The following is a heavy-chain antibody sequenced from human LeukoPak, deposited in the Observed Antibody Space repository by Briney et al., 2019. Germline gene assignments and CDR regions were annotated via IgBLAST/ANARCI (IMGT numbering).Heavy chain of an antibody. D-gene: IGHD3-9*01. CDR3: AKKTDILTGYSSFDY. J-gene: IGHJ4*02. CDR2: ISFDGTTQ. CDR1: GFSLSRYG. V-gene: IGHV3-30*18. Sequence: GRSLRLSCAASGFSLSRYGMHWVRQAPGKGLEWVTIISFDGTTQYYADSVKGRFTVSRDNSKNTLSLQMNSLRPEDTAVYYCAKKTDILTGYSSFDYWGQGTLVTVSS.